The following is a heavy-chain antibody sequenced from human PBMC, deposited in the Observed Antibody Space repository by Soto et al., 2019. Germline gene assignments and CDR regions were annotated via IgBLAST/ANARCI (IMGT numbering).Heavy chain of an antibody. V-gene: IGHV4-4*02. D-gene: IGHD2-2*01. Sequence: SETLSLTCAVSGGSISSSNWWHWVRQPPGKGLEWIGEIHHSGTTNYNPSLKSRVAISVDESKNQFSLKLNSVTAADTAVYYCARVRQYCSGTSCYLDPWGQGTLVTVSS. J-gene: IGHJ5*02. CDR2: IHHSGTT. CDR1: GGSISSSNW. CDR3: ARVRQYCSGTSCYLDP.